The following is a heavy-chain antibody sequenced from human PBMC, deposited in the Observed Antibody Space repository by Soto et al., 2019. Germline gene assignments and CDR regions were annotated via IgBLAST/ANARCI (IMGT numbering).Heavy chain of an antibody. CDR1: GYTFTSYG. V-gene: IGHV7-4-1*01. J-gene: IGHJ6*03. D-gene: IGHD6-13*01. CDR2: INTNTGNP. Sequence: ASVKVSCKASGYTFTSYGMNWVRQAPGQGLEWMGWINTNTGNPTYAQGFTGRFVFSLDTSVSTAYLQICSLKAEDTAVYYCARESSIAAAEHYYYYMDVWGKGTTVTISS. CDR3: ARESSIAAAEHYYYYMDV.